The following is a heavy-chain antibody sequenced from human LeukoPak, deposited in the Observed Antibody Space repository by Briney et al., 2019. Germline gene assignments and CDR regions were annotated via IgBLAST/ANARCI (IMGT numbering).Heavy chain of an antibody. J-gene: IGHJ4*02. CDR1: GYTFTGYY. CDR2: INPNSGDT. CDR3: ARDLSYYGSGSYYFDY. V-gene: IGHV1-2*02. D-gene: IGHD3-10*01. Sequence: GASGKVSCKASGYTFTGYYMHSMRQAPGQGPEWMGWINPNSGDTNYAQKFQGRVTMTRDTSISTAYMELSRLRSDDTAVYYCARDLSYYGSGSYYFDYWGQGTLVTVSS.